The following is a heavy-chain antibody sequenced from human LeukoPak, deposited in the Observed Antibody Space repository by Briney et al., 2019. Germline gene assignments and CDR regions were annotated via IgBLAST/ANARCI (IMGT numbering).Heavy chain of an antibody. J-gene: IGHJ4*02. D-gene: IGHD3-10*01. CDR2: ISSSGSTI. V-gene: IGHV3-11*04. CDR3: ATHPGDYWFGYLQL. CDR1: GFTFSDYY. Sequence: GGSLRLSCAASGFTFSDYYMSWIRQAPGKGLEWVSYISSSGSTIYYADSVKGRFTVSRDNAKNSLYLQMNNLRAEDTAVYYCATHPGDYWFGYLQLWGQGTLVTVSS.